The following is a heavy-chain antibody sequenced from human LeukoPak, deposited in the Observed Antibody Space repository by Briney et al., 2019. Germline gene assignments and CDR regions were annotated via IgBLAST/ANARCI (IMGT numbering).Heavy chain of an antibody. Sequence: SVKVSCKASGGTFSSYAINWVRQAPGQGLEWMGVIISICGTANYAQKLQGRVTITTDKSTSTAYMELSSLRAEDTAVYYCARDAWEGWLQSYVFDYGGQGTLVTVS. V-gene: IGHV1-69*05. D-gene: IGHD5-24*01. CDR1: GGTFSSYA. CDR3: ARDAWEGWLQSYVFDY. J-gene: IGHJ4*02. CDR2: IISICGTA.